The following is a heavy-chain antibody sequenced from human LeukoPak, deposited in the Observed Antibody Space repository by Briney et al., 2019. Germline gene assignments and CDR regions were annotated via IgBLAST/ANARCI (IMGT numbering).Heavy chain of an antibody. CDR1: GFTFSSYA. Sequence: GGSLRLSCAASGFTFSSYAMSWVRQAPGKGLEWVSAISGSGGSTYYADSVKGRFTISRDNSKNTLYLQMNSLRAEDTAVYYCASAYYDILTGYYMDPYDAFDIWGQGTMVTVSS. CDR3: ASAYYDILTGYYMDPYDAFDI. CDR2: ISGSGGST. D-gene: IGHD3-9*01. J-gene: IGHJ3*02. V-gene: IGHV3-23*01.